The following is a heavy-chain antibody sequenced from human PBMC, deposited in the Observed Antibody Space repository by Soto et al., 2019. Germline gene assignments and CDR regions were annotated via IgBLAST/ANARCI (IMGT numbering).Heavy chain of an antibody. V-gene: IGHV1-46*01. Sequence: ASVRVSCKXSGYTFTSYYMHWVRQAPGQGLEWMGIINPSGGSTSYAQKFQGRVTMTRDTSTSTVYMELSSLRSEDTAVYYCARGPNTYYYDSSGYYRWFDPWGQGTLVTVSA. CDR2: INPSGGST. D-gene: IGHD3-22*01. J-gene: IGHJ5*02. CDR3: ARGPNTYYYDSSGYYRWFDP. CDR1: GYTFTSYY.